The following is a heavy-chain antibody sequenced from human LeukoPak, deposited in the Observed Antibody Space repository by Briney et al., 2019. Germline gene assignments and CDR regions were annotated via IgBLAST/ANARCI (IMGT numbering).Heavy chain of an antibody. CDR1: GFTFNNYA. CDR3: AKGAAAGPEYFQH. CDR2: ISGGGETT. Sequence: PGGSLRLSCAASGFTFNNYAMNWVRQAPGKGLEWVSSISGGGETTYYADSAKGRFTISRDNSQNTLYLQMNSLRAEDTAVYYCAKGAAAGPEYFQHWGQGTLVTVSS. D-gene: IGHD6-13*01. V-gene: IGHV3-23*01. J-gene: IGHJ1*01.